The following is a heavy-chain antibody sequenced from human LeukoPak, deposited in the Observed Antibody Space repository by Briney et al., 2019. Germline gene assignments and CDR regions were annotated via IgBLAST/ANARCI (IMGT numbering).Heavy chain of an antibody. Sequence: GVSLKISFQGSGYSFPSYWIGWVRPMPGKGLEWMGIIYPGDSDTTYSPSFQGQVTISADKSISTAYLQWSSLKASDTALYYCARVRDKSHYDGFDYWGQGTLVTV. CDR2: IYPGDSDT. J-gene: IGHJ4*02. V-gene: IGHV5-51*01. CDR1: GYSFPSYW. D-gene: IGHD4-23*01. CDR3: ARVRDKSHYDGFDY.